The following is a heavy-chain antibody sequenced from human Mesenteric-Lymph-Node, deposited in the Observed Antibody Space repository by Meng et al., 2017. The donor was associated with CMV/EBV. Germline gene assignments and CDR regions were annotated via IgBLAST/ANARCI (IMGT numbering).Heavy chain of an antibody. J-gene: IGHJ6*02. CDR1: GYTFTSYG. V-gene: IGHV1-18*01. Sequence: ASVKVSCKASGYTFTSYGISWVRQAPGQGLEWMGWISAYNGNTNYAQKLQGRATMTTDTSTSTAYMELRSLRSDDTAVYYCARDTYDFWSGYPTDGMDVWGQGTTVTVSS. D-gene: IGHD3-3*01. CDR3: ARDTYDFWSGYPTDGMDV. CDR2: ISAYNGNT.